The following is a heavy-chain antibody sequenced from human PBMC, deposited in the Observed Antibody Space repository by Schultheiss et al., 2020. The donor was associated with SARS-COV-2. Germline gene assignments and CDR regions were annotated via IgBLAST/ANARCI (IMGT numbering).Heavy chain of an antibody. CDR2: IYYSGST. CDR3: ARDRRWFGRRNWFDP. CDR1: GGSISSGGYY. V-gene: IGHV4-61*08. Sequence: SETLSLTCTVSGGSISSGGYYWSWIRQHPGKGLEWIGYIYYSGSTNYNPSLKSRVTMSVDTSKNQFSLKLSSVTAADTAVYYCARDRRWFGRRNWFDPWGQGTLVTVSS. D-gene: IGHD3-10*01. J-gene: IGHJ5*02.